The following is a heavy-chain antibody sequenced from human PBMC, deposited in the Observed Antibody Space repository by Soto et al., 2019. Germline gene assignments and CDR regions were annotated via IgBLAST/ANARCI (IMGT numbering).Heavy chain of an antibody. CDR1: GYTFTSYG. D-gene: IGHD2-8*01. J-gene: IGHJ5*02. CDR2: ISAYNGNT. CDR3: ARDRGRCTNGVCYQGNWFDP. Sequence: ASVRVSCKASGYTFTSYGISWVRQAPGQGLEWLGWISAYNGNTNYAQKLQGRVTMTTDTSTSTAYMELRSLRSDDTAVYYCARDRGRCTNGVCYQGNWFDPWGQGTLVTVSS. V-gene: IGHV1-18*01.